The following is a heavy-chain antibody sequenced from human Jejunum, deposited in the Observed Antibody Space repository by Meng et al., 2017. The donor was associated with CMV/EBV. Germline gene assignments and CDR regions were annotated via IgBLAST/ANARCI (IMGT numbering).Heavy chain of an antibody. CDR1: GSTFSDNC. CDR3: AREAYCSFTSCYGIDY. J-gene: IGHJ4*01. Sequence: VLPLKAADAVKKPGAPVKTSCKACGSTFSDNCLHWVRQAPGTGLEWMGWIKPNSCGTNYAQKFQGRVTMTSDTSTDTAYMDLSSLTSDDTAVYSCAREAYCSFTSCYGIDYWGHGTLVTVSS. D-gene: IGHD2-2*01. CDR2: IKPNSCGT. V-gene: IGHV1-2*02.